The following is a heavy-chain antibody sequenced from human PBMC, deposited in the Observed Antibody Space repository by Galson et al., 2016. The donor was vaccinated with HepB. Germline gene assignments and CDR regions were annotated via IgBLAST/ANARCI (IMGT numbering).Heavy chain of an antibody. Sequence: TLSLTCIVSGNSIGFGGYYWSWIRQHPGKGLEWIGHIYYSGSTFYNPSLRSRVTISVDTSKNQFSLKLNSVTAADTAIYYCARAPRFCSGGSCYPPQSTYFDYWGHGTLVTVSS. CDR1: GNSIGFGGYY. V-gene: IGHV4-31*03. CDR3: ARAPRFCSGGSCYPPQSTYFDY. J-gene: IGHJ4*01. D-gene: IGHD2-15*01. CDR2: IYYSGST.